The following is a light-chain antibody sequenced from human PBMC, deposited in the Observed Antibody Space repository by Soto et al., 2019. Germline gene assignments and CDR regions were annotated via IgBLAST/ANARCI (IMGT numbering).Light chain of an antibody. CDR3: QVWDSSRAHSCV. Sequence: SYVLTQPPSVSVAPGQTARITCGGNNIGRKTVHWYQQKPGQAPVLVVYDDSDRPSGIPERFSGSNSGNMATLTISRVEAGDEADYHCQVWDSSRAHSCVFGGGTKLTVL. J-gene: IGLJ3*02. V-gene: IGLV3-21*02. CDR2: DDS. CDR1: NIGRKT.